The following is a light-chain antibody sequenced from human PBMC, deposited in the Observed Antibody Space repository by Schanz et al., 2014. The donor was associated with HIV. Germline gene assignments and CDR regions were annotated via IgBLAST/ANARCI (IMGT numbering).Light chain of an antibody. CDR2: GNS. CDR3: QSYDRGLNAVV. J-gene: IGLJ2*01. CDR1: SSNIGAGYD. V-gene: IGLV1-40*01. Sequence: QSVLTQPPSVSGAPGQRVTISCTGSSSNIGAGYDVHWYQQLPGTAPKLLIYGNSNRPSGVPDRFSGSQSGTSASLAITGLQAEDEADYFCQSYDRGLNAVVFGGGTKLTVL.